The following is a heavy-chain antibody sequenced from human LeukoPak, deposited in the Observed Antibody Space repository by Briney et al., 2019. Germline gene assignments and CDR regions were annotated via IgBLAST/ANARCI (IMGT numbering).Heavy chain of an antibody. J-gene: IGHJ4*02. CDR2: IRYDGSNK. CDR3: AKDPRPYGGSTYYFDY. Sequence: PGGSLRLSCAASGFPFSSYGMHWARQAPGKGLEWVAFIRYDGSNKYYADSVKGRFTIYRDNSKNTLYLQMNSLRAEDTAVYYCAKDPRPYGGSTYYFDYWGQGTLVTVSS. CDR1: GFPFSSYG. V-gene: IGHV3-30*02. D-gene: IGHD5-12*01.